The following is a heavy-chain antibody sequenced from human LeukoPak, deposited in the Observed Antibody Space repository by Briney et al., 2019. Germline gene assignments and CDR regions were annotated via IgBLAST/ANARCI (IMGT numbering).Heavy chain of an antibody. D-gene: IGHD3-9*01. V-gene: IGHV3-23*01. CDR2: ISGSGGST. Sequence: GGSLRLFCAAYGFPFSSYAMSWVRQAPGKGLEWVSAISGSGGSTYYADSVKGRFTISRDNSKNTLYLQMNSLRAEDTAVYYCAKDGGGRYFDWLLWGQGTLVTVSS. CDR1: GFPFSSYA. J-gene: IGHJ4*02. CDR3: AKDGGGRYFDWLL.